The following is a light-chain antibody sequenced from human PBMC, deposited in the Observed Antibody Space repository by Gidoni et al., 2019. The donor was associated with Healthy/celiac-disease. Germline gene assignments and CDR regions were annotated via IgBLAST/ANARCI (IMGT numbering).Light chain of an antibody. CDR1: SSDVGGYNY. V-gene: IGLV2-14*01. Sequence: QSALPQPAPVSGSPGQSITISCTGTSSDVGGYNYFSWYQQHPGKAPKLMIYEVSNRPSGVSNRFSGSKSGNTASLTISGLQAEDEADYYCSSYTSSSTLNVVFGGGTKLTVL. CDR2: EVS. CDR3: SSYTSSSTLNVV. J-gene: IGLJ2*01.